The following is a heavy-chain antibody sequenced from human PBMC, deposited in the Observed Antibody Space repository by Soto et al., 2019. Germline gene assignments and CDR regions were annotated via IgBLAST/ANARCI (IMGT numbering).Heavy chain of an antibody. D-gene: IGHD1-20*01. CDR3: ARDQGNNWDLDY. J-gene: IGHJ4*02. V-gene: IGHV3-23*01. Sequence: GGSLRVSCAASGFTFSSYAVTWVRQAPGKGLEWVSTISGSGGSTYYADSVKGRFTISRDNAKNSLYLQMNSLRVEDTAVYYCARDQGNNWDLDYWGQGTQVTVSS. CDR2: ISGSGGST. CDR1: GFTFSSYA.